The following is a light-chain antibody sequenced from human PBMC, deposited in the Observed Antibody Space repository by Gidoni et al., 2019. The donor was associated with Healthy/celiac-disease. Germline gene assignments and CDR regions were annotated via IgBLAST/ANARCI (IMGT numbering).Light chain of an antibody. Sequence: ELLLTQTRATLSLSPGQRATLSCRASQSVSSYLAWYQQKPGQAPRLLIYDASNRATGIPARFSGSGSGTDFTLTISSLEPEDFAVYYCQQRSNWPRGTFGQGTKLEIK. CDR1: QSVSSY. J-gene: IGKJ2*01. CDR3: QQRSNWPRGT. V-gene: IGKV3-11*01. CDR2: DAS.